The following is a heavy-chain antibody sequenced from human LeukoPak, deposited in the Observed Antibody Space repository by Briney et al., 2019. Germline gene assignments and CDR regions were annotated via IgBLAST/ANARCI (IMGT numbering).Heavy chain of an antibody. CDR1: GCPIRNYY. J-gene: IGHJ4*02. CDR3: ARRGGVAGALDY. Sequence: PSETLSLTCTVPGCPIRNYYWGWVRQPPGKGLEWIGYIYYSGSTNYNPSLKSRVTISVDTSKNQFSLKLSSVTAADTAVYYCARRGGVAGALDYWGQGTLVTVSS. V-gene: IGHV4-59*08. CDR2: IYYSGST. D-gene: IGHD6-19*01.